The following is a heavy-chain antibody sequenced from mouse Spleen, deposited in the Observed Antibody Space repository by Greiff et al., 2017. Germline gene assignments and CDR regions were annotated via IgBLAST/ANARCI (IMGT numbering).Heavy chain of an antibody. CDR2: IYPRSGNT. J-gene: IGHJ1*03. D-gene: IGHD4-1*01. CDR1: GYTFTSYG. CDR3: AREEKLGYWYFDV. Sequence: QVQLQQSGAELARPGASVKLSCKASGYTFTSYGISWVKQRTGQGLEWIGEIYPRSGNTYYNEKFKGKATLTADKSSSTAYMELRSLTSEDSAVYFCAREEKLGYWYFDVWGTGTTVTVSS. V-gene: IGHV1-81*01.